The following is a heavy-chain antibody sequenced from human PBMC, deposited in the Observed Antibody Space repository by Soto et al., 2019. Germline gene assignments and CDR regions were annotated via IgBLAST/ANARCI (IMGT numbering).Heavy chain of an antibody. CDR1: GGSISSGDYY. D-gene: IGHD3-16*02. Sequence: QVQLQESGPGLVKPSQTLSLTCTLSGGSISSGDYYWSWIRHPPGKGLEWIGNIYSSGRTNYNPSLKSRLNISLDTSNNHFLLKLTSVTAADTAVYYCARMGLHWGELSRNWFDPWGLGTLVTVSS. V-gene: IGHV4-31*03. J-gene: IGHJ5*02. CDR2: IYSSGRT. CDR3: ARMGLHWGELSRNWFDP.